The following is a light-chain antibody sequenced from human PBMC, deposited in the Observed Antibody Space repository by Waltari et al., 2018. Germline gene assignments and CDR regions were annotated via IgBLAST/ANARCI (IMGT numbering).Light chain of an antibody. Sequence: QSALTQPRSVSGSPGQSVTISCTGTSSDVGGYNYVSWYQQHPGKAPKLMSYDFSKRPSGVPDRFSGSKSGNAASLTISGLQAEDEADYYCCSYAGSYTLVFGGGTKLTVL. CDR2: DFS. J-gene: IGLJ2*01. CDR1: SSDVGGYNY. CDR3: CSYAGSYTLV. V-gene: IGLV2-11*02.